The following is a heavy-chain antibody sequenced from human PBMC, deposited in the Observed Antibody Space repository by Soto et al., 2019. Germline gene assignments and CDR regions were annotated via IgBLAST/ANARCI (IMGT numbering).Heavy chain of an antibody. CDR3: ARRRYCSSTSCSRTPNWFDP. CDR2: INHSGST. V-gene: IGHV4-34*01. J-gene: IGHJ5*02. Sequence: SETLSLTCGVYGGSFSGYYWSWIRQPPGKGLEWIGEINHSGSTNYNPSLKSRVTISVDTSKNQFSLKLSSVTAADTAVYYCARRRYCSSTSCSRTPNWFDPWGQGTLVTVSS. CDR1: GGSFSGYY. D-gene: IGHD2-2*01.